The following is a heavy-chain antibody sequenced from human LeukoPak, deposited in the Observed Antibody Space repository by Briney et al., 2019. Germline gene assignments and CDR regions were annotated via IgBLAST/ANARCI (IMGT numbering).Heavy chain of an antibody. J-gene: IGHJ4*02. Sequence: PGGSLRLSCAASGFTFDDYAMHWVRQAPGKGLEYVSAISSNGRSTYYADSVKGRFTISRDNSKNTLYLQMGSLRAEDMAVYYCARIINWGYDYWGQGTLVTVSS. V-gene: IGHV3-64*02. D-gene: IGHD7-27*01. CDR3: ARIINWGYDY. CDR2: ISSNGRST. CDR1: GFTFDDYA.